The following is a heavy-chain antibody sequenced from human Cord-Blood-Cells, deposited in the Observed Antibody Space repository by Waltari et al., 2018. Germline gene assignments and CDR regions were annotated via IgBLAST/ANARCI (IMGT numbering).Heavy chain of an antibody. D-gene: IGHD2-15*01. CDR2: INHSGNT. Sequence: QVQLQQWGAGLLKPSETLSLTCAVYGGSFSGYYWSWIRQPPGKGLEWVGEINHSGNTNYTPSLKSRVTISVDTSKNQFSLKLSSVTAADTAVYYCARGVIVVVVAATNAFDIWGQGTMVTVSS. V-gene: IGHV4-34*01. CDR1: GGSFSGYY. J-gene: IGHJ3*02. CDR3: ARGVIVVVVAATNAFDI.